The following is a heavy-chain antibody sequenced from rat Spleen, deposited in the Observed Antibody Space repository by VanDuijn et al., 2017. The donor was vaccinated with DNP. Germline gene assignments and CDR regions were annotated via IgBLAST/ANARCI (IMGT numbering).Heavy chain of an antibody. D-gene: IGHD1-12*02. Sequence: EVQLVESGGGLVQPGRSLKLSCAASGFTFRNSGMHWIRQAPTKGLEWVASISPSGGSTYYRDSVKGRVTLSRDNTKSTLYLQMDSLRSEDTATYYCTIPDYSDGSYYSGWFAYWGQGTLVTVSS. CDR1: GFTFRNSG. V-gene: IGHV5-19*01. CDR3: TIPDYSDGSYYSGWFAY. J-gene: IGHJ3*01. CDR2: ISPSGGST.